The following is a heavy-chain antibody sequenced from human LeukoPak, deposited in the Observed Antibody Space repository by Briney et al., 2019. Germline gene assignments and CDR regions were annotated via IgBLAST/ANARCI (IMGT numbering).Heavy chain of an antibody. D-gene: IGHD4-4*01. J-gene: IGHJ4*02. V-gene: IGHV1-46*01. Sequence: ASVKVSCEASGYTFTSYYMHWVRQAPGQGLEWMGIINPSGGSTSYAQKFQGRVTMTRDTSTSTVYMELSSLRSEDTAVYYCARAMGDYSNYFGLGYWGQGTLVTVSS. CDR3: ARAMGDYSNYFGLGY. CDR1: GYTFTSYY. CDR2: INPSGGST.